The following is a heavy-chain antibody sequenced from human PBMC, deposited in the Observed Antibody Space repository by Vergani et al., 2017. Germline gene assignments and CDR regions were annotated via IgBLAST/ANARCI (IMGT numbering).Heavy chain of an antibody. CDR2: INPNSGGT. V-gene: IGHV1-2*02. CDR3: ASGEVVVVPAATSSPYYYYYMDV. CDR1: GYTFTGYY. Sequence: QVQLVQSGAEVKKPGASVKVSCKASGYTFTGYYMHWVRQAPGQGLEWMGWINPNSGGTNYAQKFQGRVTMTRDTSISTAYMELSRRRSDDTAVYYCASGEVVVVPAATSSPYYYYYMDVWGKGTTVTVSS. D-gene: IGHD2-2*01. J-gene: IGHJ6*03.